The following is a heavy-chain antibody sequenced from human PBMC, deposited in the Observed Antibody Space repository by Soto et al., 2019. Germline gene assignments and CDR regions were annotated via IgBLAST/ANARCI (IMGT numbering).Heavy chain of an antibody. CDR1: GGTFSSYA. J-gene: IGHJ5*02. CDR3: ARGLGHIVVVPAAINWFDP. Sequence: QVQLVQSGAEVKKPGSSVKVSCKASGGTFSSYAISWVRQAPGQGLEWMGGIIPIFGTANYAQKFQGRATITADESTSTAYMELSSLRSEDTAVYYCARGLGHIVVVPAAINWFDPWGQGTLVTVSS. V-gene: IGHV1-69*01. CDR2: IIPIFGTA. D-gene: IGHD2-2*01.